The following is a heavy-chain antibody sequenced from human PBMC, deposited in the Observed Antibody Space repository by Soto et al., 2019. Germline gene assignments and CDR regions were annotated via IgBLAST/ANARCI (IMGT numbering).Heavy chain of an antibody. Sequence: EVQLVESGGGLVQPGGSLRLSCAASGFTLSGRSMHWVRQAPGKGLVWGSGIDNAGTDSTYADSVKGRFTSSRDNAKNMLYLQMNRLRVEDTAVYYCARGWFGPDVWGKGTTVTVSS. CDR1: GFTLSGRS. CDR3: ARGWFGPDV. V-gene: IGHV3-74*01. CDR2: IDNAGTDS. J-gene: IGHJ6*04. D-gene: IGHD3-10*01.